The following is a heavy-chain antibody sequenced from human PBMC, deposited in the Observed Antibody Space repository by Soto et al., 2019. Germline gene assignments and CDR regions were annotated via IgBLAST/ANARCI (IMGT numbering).Heavy chain of an antibody. J-gene: IGHJ6*02. CDR3: ARSPYTTGYNYGMDX. V-gene: IGHV3-33*01. CDR2: IWYDGSNR. CDR1: GFSFSLYG. Sequence: PGGSLRLSFAASGFSFSLYGMQWVRQAPGKGLEWVAVIWYDGSNRYYAYSVKVRFTISIDNSKNTLYLEMNSLRAEDTAVYHCARSPYTTGYNYGMDXWGQGTTVTVS. D-gene: IGHD3-9*01.